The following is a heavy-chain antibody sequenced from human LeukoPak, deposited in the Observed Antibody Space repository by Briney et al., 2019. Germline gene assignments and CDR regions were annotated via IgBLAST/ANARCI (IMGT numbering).Heavy chain of an antibody. J-gene: IGHJ4*02. Sequence: ASVKVSCKASGYTFTGYYMHWVRQALGQGLEWMGWINPNSGGTNYAQKFQGSVTMTRDMSISTAYMELSRLRSDDTAEYYCARVVLPTYYDSWSGYPYYFDYWGQGTLVTVSS. CDR3: ARVVLPTYYDSWSGYPYYFDY. V-gene: IGHV1-2*02. CDR2: INPNSGGT. CDR1: GYTFTGYY. D-gene: IGHD3-3*01.